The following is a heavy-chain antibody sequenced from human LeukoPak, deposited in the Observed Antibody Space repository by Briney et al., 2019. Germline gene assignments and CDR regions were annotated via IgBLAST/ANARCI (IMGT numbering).Heavy chain of an antibody. D-gene: IGHD3-10*01. CDR3: AKDLWTMIRGAFDC. CDR2: ISYDGNNK. Sequence: GRSLGLSCAASGFTFSSYGMHWVRQAPGKGLEWVAVISYDGNNKYYADSVRGRFTISRDNSKNTLHLQMNSLRAEDTAEYYCAKDLWTMIRGAFDCWGQGTLVTVSS. J-gene: IGHJ4*02. V-gene: IGHV3-30*18. CDR1: GFTFSSYG.